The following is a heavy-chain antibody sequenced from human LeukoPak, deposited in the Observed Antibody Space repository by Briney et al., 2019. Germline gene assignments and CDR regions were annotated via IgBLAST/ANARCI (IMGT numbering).Heavy chain of an antibody. D-gene: IGHD3-10*01. CDR2: IYWDDDK. Sequence: SGPTLANPTQTLTLTCTFSGFSLSTSGVGVAWIRQPPGKALVGLALIYWDDDKRYSPSLVSRLTLTKDTSKNQVVLKMTNMDHVDTATYYCAGGSGRTFDYWGQGTLVTVSS. J-gene: IGHJ4*02. CDR1: GFSLSTSGVG. CDR3: AGGSGRTFDY. V-gene: IGHV2-5*02.